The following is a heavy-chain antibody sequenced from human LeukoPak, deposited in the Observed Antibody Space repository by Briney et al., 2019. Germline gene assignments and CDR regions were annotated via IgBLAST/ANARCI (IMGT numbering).Heavy chain of an antibody. J-gene: IGHJ6*02. D-gene: IGHD4-17*01. CDR1: GYTFTGYY. CDR2: INPNSGGT. V-gene: IGHV1-2*02. Sequence: GASVKVSCKASGYTFTGYYMHWVRQAPGQGLEWMGWINPNSGGTNYAQKFQGRVTMTRDTSISTAYMALSRLRSDDTAVYYCARAEGTTVTTFGVYYYGMDVWGQGTTVIVSS. CDR3: ARAEGTTVTTFGVYYYGMDV.